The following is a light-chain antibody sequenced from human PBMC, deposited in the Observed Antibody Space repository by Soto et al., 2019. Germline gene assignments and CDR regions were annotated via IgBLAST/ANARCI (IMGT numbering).Light chain of an antibody. CDR3: KEYNSYSPMT. CDR1: DKMSRR. CDR2: GAA. V-gene: IGKV1-5*01. Sequence: IKMKQSQSARCSWIGGRVTITRRATDKMSRRLAWWQQKPGGAPKLLIDGAATLQSGVPSRFSGRLSWTDFTTLSSRLQHDAFATEWGKEYNSYSPMTFVEGTQVDSK. J-gene: IGKJ1*01.